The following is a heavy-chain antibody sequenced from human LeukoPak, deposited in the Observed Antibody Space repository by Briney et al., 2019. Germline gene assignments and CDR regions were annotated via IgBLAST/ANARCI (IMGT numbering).Heavy chain of an antibody. V-gene: IGHV4-61*02. CDR1: GGSISSGSYY. Sequence: PSQTLSLTCTVSGGSISSGSYYWSWIRQPAGKGLEWIGRIYTSGSTSYNPSLKSRVTISVDTSKNQFSLKLSSVTAADTAAYYCARDEVAGRFDYWGQGTLVTVSS. J-gene: IGHJ4*02. D-gene: IGHD6-19*01. CDR2: IYTSGST. CDR3: ARDEVAGRFDY.